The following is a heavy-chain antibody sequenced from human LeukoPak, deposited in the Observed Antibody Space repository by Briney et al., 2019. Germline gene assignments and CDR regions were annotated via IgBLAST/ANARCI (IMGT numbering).Heavy chain of an antibody. V-gene: IGHV1-69*06. CDR3: ATRSHYDFWSGYQPPDY. D-gene: IGHD3-3*01. CDR2: LIPIFGTA. J-gene: IGHJ4*02. CDR1: GGTLSSYA. Sequence: AVKVSCKASGGTLSSYAISWVRQAPGQGLEWMGGLIPIFGTANYAQKFQGRVTVTADKSTNTAYMELRSLISDDTAVYYCATRSHYDFWSGYQPPDYWGQGTLVTVSS.